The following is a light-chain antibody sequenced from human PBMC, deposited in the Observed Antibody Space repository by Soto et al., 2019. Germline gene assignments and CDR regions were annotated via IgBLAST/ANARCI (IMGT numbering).Light chain of an antibody. CDR3: QQHNNWPLT. V-gene: IGKV3-15*01. Sequence: ETVMTQSPATLSVSPGETATLSCRASERVSANLAWFQQRPGQVPRLLIYAPSTRATGIPARFSGGGSGTDFTLTISYLQPEDSAVYYCQQHNNWPLTFGGGTKVEIK. CDR1: ERVSAN. CDR2: APS. J-gene: IGKJ4*01.